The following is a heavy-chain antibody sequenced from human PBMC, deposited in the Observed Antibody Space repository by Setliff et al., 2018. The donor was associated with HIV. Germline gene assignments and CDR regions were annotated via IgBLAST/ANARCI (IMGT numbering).Heavy chain of an antibody. D-gene: IGHD6-19*01. Sequence: ETLSLTCTVSNVSINSYYWSWIRQPAGRALEWIGRIYSSGTTYYNPSLKSRVTISIDTSKNHLSLKLTSVTAADTALYYCARRAVPSLGGWYKEDWFDPWGQGILVTVSS. CDR3: ARRAVPSLGGWYKEDWFDP. CDR2: IYSSGTT. CDR1: NVSINSYY. J-gene: IGHJ5*02. V-gene: IGHV4-59*05.